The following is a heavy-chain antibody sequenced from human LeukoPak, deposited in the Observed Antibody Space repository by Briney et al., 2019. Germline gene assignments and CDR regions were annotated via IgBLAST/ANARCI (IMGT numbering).Heavy chain of an antibody. Sequence: PWASVKVSCKASGYTFTSYGISWVRQAPGQGLEWMGWISAYNGNTNYAQKLQGRVTMTTDTSTSTAYMELRSLRSDDTALYYCARDSRTGLNAFDIWGPGTMVTVSS. CDR1: GYTFTSYG. J-gene: IGHJ3*02. V-gene: IGHV1-18*01. D-gene: IGHD1-1*01. CDR2: ISAYNGNT. CDR3: ARDSRTGLNAFDI.